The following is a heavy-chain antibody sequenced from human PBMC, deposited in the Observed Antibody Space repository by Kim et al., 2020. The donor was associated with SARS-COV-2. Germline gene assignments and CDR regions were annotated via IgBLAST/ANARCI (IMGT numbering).Heavy chain of an antibody. V-gene: IGHV3-74*01. CDR3: TRGYCSGSGCQIPFDY. D-gene: IGHD2-15*01. Sequence: GGSLRLSCAASGFSFSTYWMHWVRQDPGKRLVWVSRISGDGSTKTYAESVKGRFTVSRDNAKNTLYLQMDSLGADDTAVYYCTRGYCSGSGCQIPFDYWGQGSLVTVSS. CDR1: GFSFSTYW. CDR2: ISGDGSTK. J-gene: IGHJ4*02.